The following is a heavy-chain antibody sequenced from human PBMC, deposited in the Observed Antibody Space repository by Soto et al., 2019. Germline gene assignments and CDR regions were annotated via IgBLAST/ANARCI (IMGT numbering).Heavy chain of an antibody. V-gene: IGHV1-46*01. CDR2: INPSGGST. Sequence: GASVKVSCKASGYTFTSYYMHWVRQAPGQGLEWMGIINPSGGSTSYAQKFQGRVTMTRDTSTSTVYMELSSLRSEDTAVYYCARDNGVLRFLEWPGRDNWFEPWGQGTLVTVSS. D-gene: IGHD3-3*01. J-gene: IGHJ5*02. CDR3: ARDNGVLRFLEWPGRDNWFEP. CDR1: GYTFTSYY.